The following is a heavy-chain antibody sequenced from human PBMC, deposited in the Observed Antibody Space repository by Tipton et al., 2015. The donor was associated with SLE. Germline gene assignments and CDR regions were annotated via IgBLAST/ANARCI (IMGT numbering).Heavy chain of an antibody. J-gene: IGHJ4*02. D-gene: IGHD3-22*01. CDR2: IYTSGST. Sequence: TLSLTCTVSGGSISSGSYYWSWIRQPAGKGLEWIGRIYTSGSTNYNPSLKSRVTISLDTSKNQFSLRLSCVTAADTAVYYCARSSSGYYVDYWGQGTLVTVSS. V-gene: IGHV4-61*02. CDR1: GGSISSGSYY. CDR3: ARSSSGYYVDY.